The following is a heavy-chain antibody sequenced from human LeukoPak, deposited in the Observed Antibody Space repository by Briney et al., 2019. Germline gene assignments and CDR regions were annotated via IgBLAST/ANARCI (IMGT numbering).Heavy chain of an antibody. D-gene: IGHD6-19*01. CDR1: GGTFSSYA. CDR2: IIPIFGTA. J-gene: IGHJ4*02. V-gene: IGHV1-69*05. CDR3: ARREEQWLVFDY. Sequence: SVKVSCKASGGTFSSYAISWVRQAPGQGLECMGGIIPIFGTANYAQKLQGRVTMTTDTSTSTAYMELRSLRSDDTAVYYCARREEQWLVFDYWGQGTLVTVSS.